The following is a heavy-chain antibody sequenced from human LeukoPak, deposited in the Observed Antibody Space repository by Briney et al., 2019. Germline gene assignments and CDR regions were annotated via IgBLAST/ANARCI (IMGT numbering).Heavy chain of an antibody. V-gene: IGHV3-33*01. CDR2: IWYDGSNK. D-gene: IGHD1-7*01. Sequence: GRSLRLSCAASGFTFSSYGMHWVRQAPGKGLEWVAVIWYDGSNKYYADSVKGRFTISRDNSKNTLYLQMNSLRAEDTAVYYCARDGPQLELLDYWGQGTLVTVSS. CDR1: GFTFSSYG. J-gene: IGHJ4*02. CDR3: ARDGPQLELLDY.